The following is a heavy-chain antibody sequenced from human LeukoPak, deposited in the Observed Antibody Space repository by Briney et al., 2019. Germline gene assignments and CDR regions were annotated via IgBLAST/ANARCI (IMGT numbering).Heavy chain of an antibody. V-gene: IGHV1-69*13. D-gene: IGHD3-10*01. CDR1: GGTFSSYA. J-gene: IGHJ4*02. CDR2: IIPIFGTA. Sequence: GASVKVSCKASGGTFSSYAISWVRQAPGQGLEWMGGIIPIFGTANYAQKFQGRVTITADESTSTAYMELSSLRSEDTAVHYCASMVRGLVDYWGQGTLVTVSA. CDR3: ASMVRGLVDY.